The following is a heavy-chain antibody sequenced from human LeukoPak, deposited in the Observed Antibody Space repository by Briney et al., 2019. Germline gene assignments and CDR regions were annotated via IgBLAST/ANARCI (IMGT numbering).Heavy chain of an antibody. J-gene: IGHJ5*02. Sequence: GGSLRLSCAASGFTFSSYWMHWVRQAPGKGLGWVSHNNSDGNTRSYADFVKGRFTISRDNAKNTLYLQMNSLRAEDTAVYYCARERWGNGYNAKWFDPWGQGTLVTVSS. CDR3: ARERWGNGYNAKWFDP. V-gene: IGHV3-74*01. D-gene: IGHD5-24*01. CDR1: GFTFSSYW. CDR2: NNSDGNTR.